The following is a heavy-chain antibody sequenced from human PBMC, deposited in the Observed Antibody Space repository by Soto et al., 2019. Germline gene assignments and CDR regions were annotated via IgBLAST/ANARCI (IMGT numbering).Heavy chain of an antibody. D-gene: IGHD3-3*01. Sequence: ASVKVSCKASGYTFTSYGISWVRQAPGQGLEWMGWISAYNGNTNYAQKLQGRVTMTTDTSTSTAYMELRSLRSDDTAVYYCARDETYYYFWSGSSPFDPWGQGTLVTVSS. V-gene: IGHV1-18*01. CDR1: GYTFTSYG. CDR2: ISAYNGNT. J-gene: IGHJ5*02. CDR3: ARDETYYYFWSGSSPFDP.